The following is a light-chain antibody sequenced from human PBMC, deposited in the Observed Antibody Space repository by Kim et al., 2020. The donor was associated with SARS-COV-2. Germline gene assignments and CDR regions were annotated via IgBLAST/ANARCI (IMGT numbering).Light chain of an antibody. V-gene: IGLV2-8*01. CDR3: SSYAGSNNLV. J-gene: IGLJ2*01. CDR2: EVS. CDR1: SSDVGVYNY. Sequence: GQSVTISCTGTSSDVGVYNYVSWYHQHPGKAPNLMIYEVSKRPSGVPDRFSGSKSGNTASLTVSGLQAEDEADYYCSSYAGSNNLVFGGGTKLTVL.